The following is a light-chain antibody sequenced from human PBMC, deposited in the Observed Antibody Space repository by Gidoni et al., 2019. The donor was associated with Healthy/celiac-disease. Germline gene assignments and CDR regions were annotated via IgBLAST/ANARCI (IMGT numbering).Light chain of an antibody. Sequence: ELVLTQSPGTLSLSPGERATLSCRASQSVSSSYLAWYQQKPGQAPRLLIYGASSRATGIPDRFSGSGSGTDFTLTISRLEPEDFAVYYCQQYGSSPPITFXQXTRLXIK. CDR3: QQYGSSPPIT. J-gene: IGKJ5*01. CDR2: GAS. CDR1: QSVSSSY. V-gene: IGKV3-20*01.